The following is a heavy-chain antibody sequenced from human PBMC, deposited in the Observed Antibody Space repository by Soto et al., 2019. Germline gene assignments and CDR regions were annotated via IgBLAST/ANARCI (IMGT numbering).Heavy chain of an antibody. J-gene: IGHJ4*02. Sequence: GGSLRLSCAASGFTFSSYSMNWVRQAPGKGLEWVSSISSSSSYIYYADSVKGRFTISRDNAKNTLYLQMNSLRDGDTAVYYCARGFSAGKGSPPDYWGQGTLVTVSS. CDR1: GFTFSSYS. CDR3: ARGFSAGKGSPPDY. CDR2: ISSSSSYI. V-gene: IGHV3-21*04. D-gene: IGHD3-10*01.